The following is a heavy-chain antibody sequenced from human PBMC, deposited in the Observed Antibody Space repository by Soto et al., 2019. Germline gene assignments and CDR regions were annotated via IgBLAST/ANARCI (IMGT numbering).Heavy chain of an antibody. D-gene: IGHD6-6*01. CDR1: GGSFSGYY. CDR3: ARTSRFEY. J-gene: IGHJ4*02. V-gene: IGHV4-34*01. Sequence: QVQLQQWGAGLLKPSETLSLTCAVYGGSFSGYYWSWIRQPPGKGLEWIGEVNHSGSTNYNPSLKSRVTLSVDTSKNQFSLRLSSVTAADTAVYYCARTSRFEYWGQGTLVTVSS. CDR2: VNHSGST.